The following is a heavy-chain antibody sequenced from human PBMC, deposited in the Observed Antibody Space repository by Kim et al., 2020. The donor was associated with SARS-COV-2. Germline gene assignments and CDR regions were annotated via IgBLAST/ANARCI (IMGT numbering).Heavy chain of an antibody. Sequence: DKRYSPSLKSRLTITKDTSKNQVVLTMTNMDPVDTATYYCAHTTTVTTFDYWGQGTLVTVSS. D-gene: IGHD4-17*01. J-gene: IGHJ4*02. CDR3: AHTTTVTTFDY. V-gene: IGHV2-5*01. CDR2: DK.